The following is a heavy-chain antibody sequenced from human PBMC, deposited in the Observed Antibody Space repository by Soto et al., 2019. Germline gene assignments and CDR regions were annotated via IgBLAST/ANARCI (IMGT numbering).Heavy chain of an antibody. V-gene: IGHV4-59*08. Sequence: SETLSLTCTVSGGSISSYYWSWIRQPPGKGLEWIGYIYYSGSTNYNPSLKSRVTISVDTSKNQFSLKLSSVTAADTAVYYCARQRCSGGSCYYGDYYFDYWGQGTLVTVSS. D-gene: IGHD2-15*01. J-gene: IGHJ4*02. CDR1: GGSISSYY. CDR3: ARQRCSGGSCYYGDYYFDY. CDR2: IYYSGST.